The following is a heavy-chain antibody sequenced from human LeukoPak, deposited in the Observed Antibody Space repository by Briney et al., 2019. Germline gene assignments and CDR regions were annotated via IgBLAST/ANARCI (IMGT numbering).Heavy chain of an antibody. CDR2: LWYNGINK. CDR1: GFSFSSFG. Sequence: GGSLRLSCTASGFSFSSFGMHWVRQAPGKGLEWVASLWYNGINKYYADSVKGRFTISRDNSKNTLYLQMDSLRAEDTAMFYCTFSSYGDHIGVDAFDMWGQGTMVTVSS. J-gene: IGHJ3*02. CDR3: TFSSYGDHIGVDAFDM. D-gene: IGHD4-17*01. V-gene: IGHV3-33*01.